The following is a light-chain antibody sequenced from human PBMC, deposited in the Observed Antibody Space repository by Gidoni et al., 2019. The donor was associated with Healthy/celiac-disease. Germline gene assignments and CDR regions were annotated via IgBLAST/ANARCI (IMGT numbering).Light chain of an antibody. CDR3: QKYKKWPKIN. V-gene: IGKV3-15*01. Sequence: EIVMTQSPAPLSVSPGERATLSCRASQSVSSNLAWYQQKPGQAPRLLIYGASTRATGIPSRFSGSGSGKEFTLTISSLQSEDFAVYYGQKYKKWPKINLGGGKKVEIK. CDR2: GAS. CDR1: QSVSSN. J-gene: IGKJ4*01.